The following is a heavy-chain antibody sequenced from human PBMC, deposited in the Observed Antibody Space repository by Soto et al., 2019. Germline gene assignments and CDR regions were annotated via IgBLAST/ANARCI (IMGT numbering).Heavy chain of an antibody. J-gene: IGHJ4*02. Sequence: PGGSXRLSCAASVFTFSSYGMIWVRHAPGKGLEWVAHTRQDGGQEYYVDSVKGRFTISRDNAKNSLYLQMNSLRVEDTAVYYCARYKNPTVAGIHFDIWGQGTLVTVSS. CDR2: TRQDGGQE. V-gene: IGHV3-7*03. CDR3: ARYKNPTVAGIHFDI. CDR1: VFTFSSYG. D-gene: IGHD6-19*01.